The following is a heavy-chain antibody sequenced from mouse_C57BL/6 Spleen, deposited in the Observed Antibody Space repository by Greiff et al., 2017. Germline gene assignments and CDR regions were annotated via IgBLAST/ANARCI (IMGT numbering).Heavy chain of an antibody. CDR2: IDPETGGT. V-gene: IGHV1-15*01. CDR1: GYTFTDYE. Sequence: VKLMESGAELVRPGASVTLSCKASGYTFTDYEMHWVKQTPVHGLEWIGAIDPETGGTAYNQKFKGKAILTADKSSSTAYMELRSLTSEDSAVYYCTRLGYYAMDYWGQGTSVTVSS. J-gene: IGHJ4*01. CDR3: TRLGYYAMDY.